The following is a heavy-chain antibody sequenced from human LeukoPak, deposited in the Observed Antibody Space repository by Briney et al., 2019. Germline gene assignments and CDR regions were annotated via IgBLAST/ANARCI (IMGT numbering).Heavy chain of an antibody. Sequence: GASVKVSCMPSGYSFTNYGLSWVCPAPRQGLAWLGWISTEDGDTNYDQKIRGSLTMTTETSTTSVYMKLRSLGSDDAAVYYCGGLARYNLFEASDIWGQGTRVTVSS. D-gene: IGHD1-14*01. CDR3: GGLARYNLFEASDI. V-gene: IGHV1-18*01. J-gene: IGHJ3*02. CDR1: GYSFTNYG. CDR2: ISTEDGDT.